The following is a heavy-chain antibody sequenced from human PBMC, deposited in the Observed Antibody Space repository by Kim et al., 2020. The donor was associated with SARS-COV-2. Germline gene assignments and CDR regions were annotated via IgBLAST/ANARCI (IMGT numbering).Heavy chain of an antibody. Sequence: AESVKGRFTSSRDNFKNTMYLQMNSLRAEDTAVYYCARDHLFLWFGYLDYWGQGTLVTVSS. J-gene: IGHJ4*02. V-gene: IGHV3-33*01. D-gene: IGHD3-10*01. CDR3: ARDHLFLWFGYLDY.